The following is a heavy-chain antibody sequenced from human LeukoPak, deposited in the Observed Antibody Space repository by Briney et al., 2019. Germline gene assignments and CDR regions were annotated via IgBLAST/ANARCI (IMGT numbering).Heavy chain of an antibody. J-gene: IGHJ4*02. D-gene: IGHD5-18*01. CDR1: GFTFSSYA. CDR3: AKGNGIQLWLRSFDY. CDR2: ISGSGGST. V-gene: IGHV3-23*01. Sequence: GGSLRLSCAASGFTFSSYAMSWVRQAPGKGLEWVSAISGSGGSTYYADSVKGRFTISRDNSKNTLYLQMNSLRAEDTAVYYCAKGNGIQLWLRSFDYWGQGTLVTVSS.